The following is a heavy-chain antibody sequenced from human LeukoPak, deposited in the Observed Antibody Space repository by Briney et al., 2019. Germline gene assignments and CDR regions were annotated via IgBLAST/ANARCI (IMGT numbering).Heavy chain of an antibody. V-gene: IGHV4-34*01. CDR3: ARRGARGKSWFDP. D-gene: IGHD1-26*01. Sequence: PSETLSLTCAVYGGSFSGYYWSWLRQPPGKGREGLGEINHSGSTHYNPSLKSRLTISVDTSKNQFSLKLSSVTAADTAVYSCARRGARGKSWFDPWGEGTLVTVAS. CDR1: GGSFSGYY. J-gene: IGHJ5*02. CDR2: INHSGST.